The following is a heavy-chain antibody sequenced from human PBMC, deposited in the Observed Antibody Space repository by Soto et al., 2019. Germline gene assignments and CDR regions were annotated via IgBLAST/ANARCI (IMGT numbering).Heavy chain of an antibody. J-gene: IGHJ4*02. CDR2: IHYNGNT. CDR3: AREGNLGRWIQPLDS. Sequence: SETLSLTCTVSGGSISSSSYYWGRIRQPPGKGLEWIGNIHYNGNTKYSPSLKSRVTMSVDTSKNHFSLKLISVTTADTAVYFCAREGNLGRWIQPLDSWGQGTLVTVSS. D-gene: IGHD2-2*03. CDR1: GGSISSSSYY. V-gene: IGHV4-61*03.